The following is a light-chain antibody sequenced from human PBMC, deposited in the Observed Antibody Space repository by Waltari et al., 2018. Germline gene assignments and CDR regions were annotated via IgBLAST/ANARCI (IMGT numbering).Light chain of an antibody. Sequence: SYVLTQPPSVSVAPGQTARISWDGNNIGRKNVHWYQQKPGQAPVLVVYDDGDRPSGIPERFSGSNSGNTATLTISRVDAGDEADYYCQVWDSGSDHYVFGTVTKVTVL. CDR1: NIGRKN. V-gene: IGLV3-21*02. J-gene: IGLJ1*01. CDR3: QVWDSGSDHYV. CDR2: DDG.